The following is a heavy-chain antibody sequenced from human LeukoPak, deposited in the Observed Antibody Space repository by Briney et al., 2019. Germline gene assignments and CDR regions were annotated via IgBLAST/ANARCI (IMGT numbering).Heavy chain of an antibody. Sequence: ASVKVSCKASGYTFTSYYMNWVRQAPGQGLEWMGVINPTGGSTSYAQKFQGRVTMTRDKSTSTVYMELSSLRSEDTAVYYCARGLEYYNSSGSHFDYWGQGTLVTVSS. CDR2: INPTGGST. CDR1: GYTFTSYY. D-gene: IGHD3-22*01. CDR3: ARGLEYYNSSGSHFDY. J-gene: IGHJ4*02. V-gene: IGHV1-46*01.